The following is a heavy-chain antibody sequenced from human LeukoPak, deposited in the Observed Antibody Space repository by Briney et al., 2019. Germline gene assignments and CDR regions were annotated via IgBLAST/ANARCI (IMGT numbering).Heavy chain of an antibody. J-gene: IGHJ5*02. Sequence: PSETLSLTCTVSGGSISSSSYYWGWIHQPPGKGLEWIGSVYYSRSTYYSPSLKSRVTISVDTSKNQFSLKLSSVTAADTAVYYCARHGIPRGAAAGTGLPFNWFDPWGQGTLVTVSS. CDR1: GGSISSSSYY. V-gene: IGHV4-39*01. CDR3: ARHGIPRGAAAGTGLPFNWFDP. CDR2: VYYSRST. D-gene: IGHD6-13*01.